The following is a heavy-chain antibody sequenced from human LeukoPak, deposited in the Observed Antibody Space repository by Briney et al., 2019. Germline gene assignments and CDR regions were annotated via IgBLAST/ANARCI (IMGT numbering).Heavy chain of an antibody. D-gene: IGHD7-27*01. J-gene: IGHJ6*03. CDR1: DGSIYTYY. Sequence: PSETLSLTCTVSDGSIYTYYWSWIRQPPGKGLEWIGYVFYSGSTNYNPSLKSRVTISLDTSKNQFSLKLSSVTAADTAVYYCARECRIWGYPDYYYMDVWGKGTTVTVSS. CDR3: ARECRIWGYPDYYYMDV. V-gene: IGHV4-59*12. CDR2: VFYSGST.